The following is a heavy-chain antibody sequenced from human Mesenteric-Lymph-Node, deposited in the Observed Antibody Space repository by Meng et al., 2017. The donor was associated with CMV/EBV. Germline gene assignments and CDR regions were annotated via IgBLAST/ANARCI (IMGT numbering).Heavy chain of an antibody. CDR1: GFTFRTYW. D-gene: IGHD4-23*01. J-gene: IGHJ6*02. Sequence: GESLKISCAVSGFTFRTYWMSWVRQAPGKGLEWVANIKQDGSEEYYVDSVKGRFTISRDNAKNSLYLQMNSLRAEDTAVYYCARGGNYYDYYGMDVWGQGTTVTVSS. CDR3: ARGGNYYDYYGMDV. V-gene: IGHV3-7*03. CDR2: IKQDGSEE.